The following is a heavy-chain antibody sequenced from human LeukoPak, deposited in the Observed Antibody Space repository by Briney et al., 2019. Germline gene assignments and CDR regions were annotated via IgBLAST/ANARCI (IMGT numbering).Heavy chain of an antibody. CDR2: IIPIFGTA. CDR1: GGTFSSYA. J-gene: IGHJ5*02. Sequence: ASVKVSCKASGGTFSSYAISWVRQAPGQGLEWMGGIIPIFGTANYAQKFQGRVTITTDESTSTACMELSSLRSEDTAVYYCARDSGYDFDRYYDSSGYWSWGQGTLVTVSS. CDR3: ARDSGYDFDRYYDSSGYWS. V-gene: IGHV1-69*05. D-gene: IGHD3-22*01.